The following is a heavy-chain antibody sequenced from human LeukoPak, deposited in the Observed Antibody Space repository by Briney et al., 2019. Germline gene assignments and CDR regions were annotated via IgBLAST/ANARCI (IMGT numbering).Heavy chain of an antibody. CDR1: GFTFSSYW. CDR2: IKQDGSEK. J-gene: IGHJ4*02. CDR3: ARDPEVDTAPFDY. V-gene: IGHV3-7*01. D-gene: IGHD5-18*01. Sequence: PGGSLRLSCAASGFTFSSYWMSWVRQAPGKGLEWVANIKQDGSEKYYVDSVKGRFTISRDNAKNSLYLQMNSLRAEDTAVYYCARDPEVDTAPFDYWGQGTLVTVSS.